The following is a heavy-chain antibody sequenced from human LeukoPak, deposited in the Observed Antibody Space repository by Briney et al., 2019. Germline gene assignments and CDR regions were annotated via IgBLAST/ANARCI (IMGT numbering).Heavy chain of an antibody. CDR3: ARDDCSSISCYHNWFDP. V-gene: IGHV3-7*01. D-gene: IGHD2-2*01. Sequence: GGSLRLSCAASAFTFSSYWISWVRQAPGKGLEWVANIKQDGSEKYYVDSVKGRFTISRDNAKSSLYLQMNSLRAEDTAVYYCARDDCSSISCYHNWFDPWGQGTLVTVSS. CDR1: AFTFSSYW. J-gene: IGHJ5*02. CDR2: IKQDGSEK.